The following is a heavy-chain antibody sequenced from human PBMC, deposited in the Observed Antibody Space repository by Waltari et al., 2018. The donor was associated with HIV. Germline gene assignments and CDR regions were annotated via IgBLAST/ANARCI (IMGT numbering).Heavy chain of an antibody. V-gene: IGHV3-33*01. D-gene: IGHD3-10*01. J-gene: IGHJ4*02. CDR2: LWPDGNTR. CDR1: GFTLTDYA. CDR3: ARQGNTGTYFGGHR. Sequence: QVHLVESGGTVVHTAKSLRLSCVTDGFTLTDYAMSWFRQTPGAGLQWVAILWPDGNTRFYAPFVRGRFSISRDNTKKTVFLQMRALRADDTGVYFCARQGNTGTYFGGHRWGRGT.